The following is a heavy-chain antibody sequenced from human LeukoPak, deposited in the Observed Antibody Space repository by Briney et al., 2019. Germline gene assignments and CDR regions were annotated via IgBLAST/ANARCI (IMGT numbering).Heavy chain of an antibody. CDR1: GGSISSYY. J-gene: IGHJ6*02. V-gene: IGHV4-59*01. D-gene: IGHD7-27*01. CDR2: IYYSGST. Sequence: SETLSLTCTVSGGSISSYYWSWIRQPPGKGLEWIGYIYYSGSTNYSPSLKSRVTISVDTSKNQFSLKLSSVTAADTAVYYCASLWGGDYYYGMDVWGQGTTVTVSS. CDR3: ASLWGGDYYYGMDV.